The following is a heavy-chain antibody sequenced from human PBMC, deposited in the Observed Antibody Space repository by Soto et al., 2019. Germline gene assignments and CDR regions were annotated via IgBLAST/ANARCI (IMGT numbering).Heavy chain of an antibody. CDR3: ARLGGEYSRRWYWFDS. V-gene: IGHV3-11*01. CDR1: GFAFSEYY. J-gene: IGHJ5*01. CDR2: ISSRGTLS. Sequence: GSLRLSCAASGFAFSEYYMSWIRQAPGKGLQWVSYISSRGTLSDYADSVRGRFTISRDNAQKSLYLEVHSLRDEDTAVYYCARLGGEYSRRWYWFDSWGQGTQVTVSS. D-gene: IGHD1-26*01.